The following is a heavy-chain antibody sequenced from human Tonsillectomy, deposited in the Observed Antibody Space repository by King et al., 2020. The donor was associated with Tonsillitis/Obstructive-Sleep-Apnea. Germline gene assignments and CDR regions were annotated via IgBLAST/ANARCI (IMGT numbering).Heavy chain of an antibody. CDR1: GYTFTSYG. V-gene: IGHV1-18*01. D-gene: IGHD6-19*01. CDR3: ARDSAVAEIGYYDY. CDR2: ISAYNGNT. J-gene: IGHJ4*02. Sequence: VQLVESGAEVKKPGASVKVSCKASGYTFTSYGISWVRQAPGQGLEWMGWISAYNGNTNYAQKLQGRVTMTTDTSTSTAYMELRSLRADDTAVYYWARDSAVAEIGYYDYWGQGTLVTVSS.